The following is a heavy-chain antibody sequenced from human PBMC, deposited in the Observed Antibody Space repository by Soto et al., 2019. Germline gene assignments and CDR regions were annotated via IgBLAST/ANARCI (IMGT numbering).Heavy chain of an antibody. CDR1: GFTFSNAW. D-gene: IGHD2-15*01. Sequence: EVQLVESGGGLVKPGGSLRLSCAASGFTFSNAWMNWVRQAPGKGLEWVGRIKSKTDGGTTDYAAPVKGRFTISRDDSKNTLYLQMNSLKTEDTAVYYCTTDPPYCGGGSCTDNWFAPWGQGTLVTVSS. CDR2: IKSKTDGGTT. V-gene: IGHV3-15*07. CDR3: TTDPPYCGGGSCTDNWFAP. J-gene: IGHJ5*02.